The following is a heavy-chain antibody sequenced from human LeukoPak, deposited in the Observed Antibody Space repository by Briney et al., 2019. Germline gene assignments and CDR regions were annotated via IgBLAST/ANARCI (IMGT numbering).Heavy chain of an antibody. D-gene: IGHD6-6*01. CDR2: IWYDGSNK. V-gene: IGHV3-33*01. CDR3: ARERGRLIAARHGMDV. Sequence: HPGGSLRLSCAASGFTFSSYGMYWVRQAPGKGLEWVAVIWYDGSNKYYADSVKGRFTISRDNSKNTLYLQMNSLRAEDTAVYYCARERGRLIAARHGMDVWGQGTTVTVSS. J-gene: IGHJ6*02. CDR1: GFTFSSYG.